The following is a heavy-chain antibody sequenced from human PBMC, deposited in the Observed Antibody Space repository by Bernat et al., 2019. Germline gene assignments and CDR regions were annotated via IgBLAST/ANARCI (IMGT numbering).Heavy chain of an antibody. CDR3: TTHSRDRAFHI. V-gene: IGHV3-15*01. CDR2: IKSNSDGGTT. D-gene: IGHD6-13*01. CDR1: GFTFSNAS. J-gene: IGHJ3*02. Sequence: EVQLVESGGGLVKPGGSLRLPCAASGFTFSNASMSWVRQAPGKGLEWVGRIKSNSDGGTTDYAAPVKDRFTISRDDSKNTLFLQMSSLKTEDTAVYYCTTHSRDRAFHIWGQGTLVTVSS.